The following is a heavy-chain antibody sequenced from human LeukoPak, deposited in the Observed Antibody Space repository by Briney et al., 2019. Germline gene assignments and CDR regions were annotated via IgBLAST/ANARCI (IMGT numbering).Heavy chain of an antibody. J-gene: IGHJ5*02. CDR3: ARYSANYVWFDP. V-gene: IGHV4-30-4*01. CDR2: IYYSGST. Sequence: SQTLSLTCTVSGGSISSGDYYWSWIRQPPGKGLEWIGYIYYSGSTYYHPSLKSRVTISVDTSKNQFSPKLSSVTAADTAVYYCARYSANYVWFDPWGQGTLVTVSS. CDR1: GGSISSGDYY. D-gene: IGHD4/OR15-4a*01.